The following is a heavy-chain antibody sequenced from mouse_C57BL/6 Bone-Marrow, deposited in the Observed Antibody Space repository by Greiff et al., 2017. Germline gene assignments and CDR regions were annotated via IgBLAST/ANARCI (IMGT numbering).Heavy chain of an antibody. CDR3: ACLLWLRRAWFAY. J-gene: IGHJ3*01. D-gene: IGHD2-2*01. CDR1: GYAFSSSW. V-gene: IGHV1-82*01. CDR2: IYPGDGDT. Sequence: VQGVESGPELVKPGASVKISCKASGYAFSSSWMNWVKQRPGKGLGWIGRIYPGDGDTNYNGKFKGKATLTADKSSSTACMQLSSLTSEDSAVYFCACLLWLRRAWFAYWGQGTLVTVSA.